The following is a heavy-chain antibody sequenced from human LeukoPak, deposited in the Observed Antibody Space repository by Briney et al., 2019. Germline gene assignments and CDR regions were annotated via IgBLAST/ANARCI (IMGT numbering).Heavy chain of an antibody. CDR3: AGSAAGIGLVWFDP. Sequence: SQTLSLTCTVSGGSISSGSYYWSWIRQPAGKGLEWIGLIYTSGSTNYNPSLKSRVTISVDTSKNQFSLKLSSVAAADTAVYYCAGSAAGIGLVWFDPWGQGTLVTVSS. J-gene: IGHJ5*02. CDR2: IYTSGST. V-gene: IGHV4-61*02. D-gene: IGHD6-13*01. CDR1: GGSISSGSYY.